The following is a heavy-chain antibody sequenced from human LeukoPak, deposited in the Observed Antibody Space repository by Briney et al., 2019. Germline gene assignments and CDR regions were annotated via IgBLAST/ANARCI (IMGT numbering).Heavy chain of an antibody. D-gene: IGHD5-18*01. CDR1: GFTFSSYA. V-gene: IGHV3-23*01. CDR2: ISGSGGST. CDR3: AKDSGKVDTAMVSY. J-gene: IGHJ4*02. Sequence: GGSLRLSCAASGFTFSSYAMSWVRQAPGKGLEWVSAISGSGGSTYYADSVKGRFTISRDNSKNTLYLQVNSLRAEDTAVYYCAKDSGKVDTAMVSYWGQGTLVTVSS.